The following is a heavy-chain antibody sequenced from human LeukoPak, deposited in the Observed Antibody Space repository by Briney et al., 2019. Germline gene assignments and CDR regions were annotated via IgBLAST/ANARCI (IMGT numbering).Heavy chain of an antibody. CDR1: GFTFSSYS. D-gene: IGHD3-22*01. CDR3: AKGYHDSGGSWTPSDY. Sequence: GGSLRLSCAASGFTFSSYSMNWVRQAPGKGLEWVSCISSRSTYTYYADPVKGRFTSSRDNAKNSLYLQMNSLRAEDTAVYYCAKGYHDSGGSWTPSDYWGQGTLVTVSS. CDR2: ISSRSTYT. J-gene: IGHJ4*02. V-gene: IGHV3-21*01.